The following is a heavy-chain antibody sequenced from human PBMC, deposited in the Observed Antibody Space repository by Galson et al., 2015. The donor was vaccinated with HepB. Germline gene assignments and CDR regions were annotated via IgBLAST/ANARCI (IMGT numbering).Heavy chain of an antibody. CDR1: AYTFTGYY. J-gene: IGHJ6*03. Sequence: SVKVSCKASAYTFTGYYMHWVRQAPGQGLEWMGWINPNSGGTNYAQKFQGRVTMTRDTSITSAYMELGRLTSDDTAVYYCAREVGSVRYMDVWGKGTTVTVSS. CDR3: AREVGSVRYMDV. CDR2: INPNSGGT. V-gene: IGHV1-2*02. D-gene: IGHD5-12*01.